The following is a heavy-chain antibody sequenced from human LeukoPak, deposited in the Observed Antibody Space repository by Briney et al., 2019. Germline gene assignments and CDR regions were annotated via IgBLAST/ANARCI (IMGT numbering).Heavy chain of an antibody. CDR1: GFSFSNYA. Sequence: GESLKISCKASGFSFSNYAMDWVRQAPGKGLEWVSTIGASVSNTNYADSVKGRFTISRDNSKNTLSPQMSSLKVEDTAVYYCARRSGGTCDYWGQGTLVTVSS. D-gene: IGHD1-1*01. CDR2: IGASVSNT. J-gene: IGHJ4*02. V-gene: IGHV3-23*01. CDR3: ARRSGGTCDY.